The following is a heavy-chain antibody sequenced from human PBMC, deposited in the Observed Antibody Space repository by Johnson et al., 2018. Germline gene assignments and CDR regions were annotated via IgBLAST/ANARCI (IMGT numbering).Heavy chain of an antibody. D-gene: IGHD3-22*01. V-gene: IGHV3-30*18. CDR3: AKGPSSDFDI. CDR1: GFTFSSYG. Sequence: QVQLVESGGGVVQXGRSLRLSCAASGFTFSSYGMHWVRQAPGQGLEWVAVISYAGSTKYYADTVTGRFTISREHSKNTLYLQMNRLRAEDTAMYYGAKGPSSDFDIWGQGTMVTVSS. CDR2: ISYAGSTK. J-gene: IGHJ3*02.